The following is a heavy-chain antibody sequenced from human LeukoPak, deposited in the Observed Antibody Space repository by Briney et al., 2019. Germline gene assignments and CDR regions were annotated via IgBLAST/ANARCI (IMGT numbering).Heavy chain of an antibody. CDR3: VSPNYGDHPWEGY. Sequence: KPSGTLSLTCVVSDGSITSRAWWSWVRQAPGKGLEWIGEVYQSGYTTYNPSLKSRVTMSLDKSENQFSLRVSSVTAADTAVYYCVSPNYGDHPWEGYWGQGTLVSVSS. CDR2: VYQSGYT. J-gene: IGHJ4*02. V-gene: IGHV4-4*02. CDR1: DGSITSRAW. D-gene: IGHD4-17*01.